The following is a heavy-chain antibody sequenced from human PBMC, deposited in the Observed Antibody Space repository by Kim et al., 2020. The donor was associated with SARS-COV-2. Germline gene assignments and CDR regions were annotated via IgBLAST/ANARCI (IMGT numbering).Heavy chain of an antibody. D-gene: IGHD3-22*01. CDR1: GGSFSGYY. Sequence: SETLSLTCAVYGGSFSGYYWSWIRQPPGKGLEWIGEINHSGSTNYNPSLKSRVTISVDTSKNQFSLKLSSVTAADTAVYYCAREGGDSSGYYDYWGQGTLVTVSS. CDR2: INHSGST. V-gene: IGHV4-34*01. CDR3: AREGGDSSGYYDY. J-gene: IGHJ4*02.